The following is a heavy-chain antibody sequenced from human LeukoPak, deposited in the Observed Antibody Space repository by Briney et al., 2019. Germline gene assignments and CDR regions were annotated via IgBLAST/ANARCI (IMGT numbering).Heavy chain of an antibody. D-gene: IGHD2-2*01. Sequence: GGSLRLSCAASGFTFSSYSMNWVRQAPGTGLEWVSAINEDGHRTYYAGSVTGRFTISRDNSRSTLFLQMDSLRAQDTAVYYCAKEGDDVVVPTSMADFWGQGTLVTVSS. J-gene: IGHJ4*02. CDR1: GFTFSSYS. V-gene: IGHV3-23*01. CDR3: AKEGDDVVVPTSMADF. CDR2: INEDGHRT.